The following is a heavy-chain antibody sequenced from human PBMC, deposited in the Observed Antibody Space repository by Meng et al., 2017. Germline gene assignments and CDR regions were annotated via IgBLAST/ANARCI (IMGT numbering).Heavy chain of an antibody. J-gene: IGHJ4*02. D-gene: IGHD3-10*01. V-gene: IGHV3-30*01. Sequence: QVRLVESGGGVVQPGRSLSLSCAASGFTFSSYAMHWVRQAPGKGLEWVAVISYDGSNKYYADSVKGRFTISRDNSKNTLYLQMNSLRAEDTAVYYCASMGYWGQGTLVTVSS. CDR1: GFTFSSYA. CDR2: ISYDGSNK. CDR3: ASMGY.